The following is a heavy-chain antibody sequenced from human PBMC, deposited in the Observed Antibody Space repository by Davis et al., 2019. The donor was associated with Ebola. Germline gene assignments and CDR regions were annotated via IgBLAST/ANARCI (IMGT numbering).Heavy chain of an antibody. CDR3: ARPIAAAGVLDYYYGMDV. V-gene: IGHV3-21*01. CDR2: ISSSSYYI. D-gene: IGHD6-13*01. J-gene: IGHJ6*04. Sequence: GGSLRLSCAASEVTFSYYSMNWVRQAPGKGLEWVSSISSSSYYIYYADSLKGRFTISRDNAKNSLYLQMSSLRAEDTAVYYCARPIAAAGVLDYYYGMDVWGKGTTVTVSS. CDR1: EVTFSYYS.